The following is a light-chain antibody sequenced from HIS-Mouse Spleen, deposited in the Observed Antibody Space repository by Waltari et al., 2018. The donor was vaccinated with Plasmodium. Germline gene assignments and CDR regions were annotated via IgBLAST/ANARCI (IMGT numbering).Light chain of an antibody. CDR1: QSVLYSSNNKNY. J-gene: IGKJ2*01. CDR3: QQYYSTPYT. Sequence: IVMTQPPYSLAVSLGERATLNCKSSQSVLYSSNNKNYLAWYKQKPGQPPKLLIYWASTRESGVPDRFSGSGSGTDFTLTISSLQAEDVAVYYCQQYYSTPYTFGQGTKLEIK. CDR2: WAS. V-gene: IGKV4-1*01.